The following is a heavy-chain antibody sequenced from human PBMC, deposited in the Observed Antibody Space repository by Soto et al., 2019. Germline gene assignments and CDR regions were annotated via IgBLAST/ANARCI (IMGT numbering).Heavy chain of an antibody. J-gene: IGHJ6*02. D-gene: IGHD3-22*01. CDR3: ARDQYYYDSSGYYPYYYYYGMDV. V-gene: IGHV1-69*13. CDR1: GGTFSSYA. Sequence: GASVKVSCKASGGTFSSYAISWVRQAPGQGLEWMGGIIPIFGTANYAQKFQGRVTITADESTSTAYMELSSLRSEDTAVYYCARDQYYYDSSGYYPYYYYYGMDVWGQGTTVTVSS. CDR2: IIPIFGTA.